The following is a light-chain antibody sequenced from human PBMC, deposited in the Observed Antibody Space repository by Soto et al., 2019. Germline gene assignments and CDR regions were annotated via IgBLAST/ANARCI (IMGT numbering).Light chain of an antibody. CDR3: QKYNSAPPFT. Sequence: DIXMTQSPSSLSASVGDRVTITCRASQGISNYLAWYQQKPGKVPKLLIYAASTLQSGVPSRFSGSGSGTDFTLTISSLQPEDVATYYCQKYNSAPPFTFGPGTKVDIK. CDR1: QGISNY. V-gene: IGKV1-27*01. CDR2: AAS. J-gene: IGKJ3*01.